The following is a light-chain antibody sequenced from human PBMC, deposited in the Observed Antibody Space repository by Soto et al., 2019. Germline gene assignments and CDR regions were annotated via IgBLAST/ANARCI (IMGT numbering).Light chain of an antibody. Sequence: EVVMTQSPATVSVFPGEGVTLSCRASQTISTDLAWYKQKPGQAPRLLIYGASTRATGVPDRFSGGGSGTEFTLTISSLQSEDFAFYYCQQNNKWPPVTFGGGTKVDIK. CDR1: QTISTD. CDR2: GAS. J-gene: IGKJ4*01. V-gene: IGKV3-15*01. CDR3: QQNNKWPPVT.